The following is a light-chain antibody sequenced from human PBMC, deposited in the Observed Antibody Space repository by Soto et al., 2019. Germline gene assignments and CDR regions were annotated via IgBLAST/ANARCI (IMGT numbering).Light chain of an antibody. CDR3: QQRSNWPLT. J-gene: IGKJ5*01. V-gene: IGKV3-11*01. CDR1: QTVSSS. Sequence: EIVLTHSPATLSLSPGERATLSFRASQTVSSSLAWYQQKPGQAPRLLIYDASNRATGIPARFSGSGSGTDFTLTISSLEPEDFAVYYCQQRSNWPLTFGQGTRLEIK. CDR2: DAS.